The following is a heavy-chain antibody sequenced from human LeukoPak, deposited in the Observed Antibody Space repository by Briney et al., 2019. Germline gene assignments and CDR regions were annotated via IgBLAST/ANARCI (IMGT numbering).Heavy chain of an antibody. CDR2: INHGISA. V-gene: IGHV4-34*01. CDR1: GGSFSGYY. J-gene: IGHJ6*04. Sequence: SETLSLTCAVYGGSFSGYYWNWIRQPPGKGLEWIGEINHGISANYNPSLKTRVTISVDTSKNQLSLKLTSVTAADTAVYHCARGLRLPSRSAPAVPHVWAKGTTVTVSA. CDR3: ARGLRLPSRSAPAVPHV. D-gene: IGHD2-2*01.